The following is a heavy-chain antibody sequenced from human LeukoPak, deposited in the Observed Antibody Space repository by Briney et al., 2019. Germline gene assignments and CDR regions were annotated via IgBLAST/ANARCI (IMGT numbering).Heavy chain of an antibody. CDR3: ANLMWSGADY. Sequence: SGGSLRLSCAASGFTFSNYGMSWVRQAPGKGLEWVSAITGSGGSTYYADSVKGRFTISRDNSKNTLYLQMNSLRVEDTAVYYCANLMWSGADYWGQGTLVTVSS. CDR2: ITGSGGST. D-gene: IGHD3-3*01. CDR1: GFTFSNYG. J-gene: IGHJ4*02. V-gene: IGHV3-23*01.